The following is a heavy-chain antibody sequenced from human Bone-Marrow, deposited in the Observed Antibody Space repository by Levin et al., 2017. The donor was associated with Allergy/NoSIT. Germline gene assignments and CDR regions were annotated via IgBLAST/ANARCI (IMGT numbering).Heavy chain of an antibody. J-gene: IGHJ4*02. CDR1: GYTFTSYY. Sequence: VASVKVSCKASGYTFTSYYIHWVRQAPGQGLEWMGIINPTGGDTAYAQKFQGRATVTRDTSTSTVYMELTSLTPEDTALYYCAISAFDYWGQGTLVTVSS. V-gene: IGHV1-46*01. CDR2: INPTGGDT. D-gene: IGHD6-6*01. CDR3: AISAFDY.